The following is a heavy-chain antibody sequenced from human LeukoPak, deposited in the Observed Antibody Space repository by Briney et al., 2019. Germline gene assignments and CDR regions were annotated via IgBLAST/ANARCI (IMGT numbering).Heavy chain of an antibody. CDR1: GASISTYY. V-gene: IGHV4-59*06. D-gene: IGHD2-15*01. J-gene: IGHJ4*02. Sequence: SETLSLTCTVSGASISTYYWSWIRQPPGKGLEWIGYIYYSGSTYYNPSLKSRVTISVDTSKNQFSLKLSSVTAADTAVYYCAGRYGSYGSPTRDWGQGTLVTVSS. CDR3: AGRYGSYGSPTRD. CDR2: IYYSGST.